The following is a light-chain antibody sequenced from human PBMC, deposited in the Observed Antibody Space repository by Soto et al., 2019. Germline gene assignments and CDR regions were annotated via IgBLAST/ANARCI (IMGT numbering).Light chain of an antibody. J-gene: IGKJ1*01. CDR3: QQYNTYST. Sequence: QMTQSPSTLSASVGDTVTITCRASQSISTWLAWYQQKPGKAPKLLIYKASTLESGVPSRFSGSGSGTEFTLTISSLQPDDFATYYCQQYNTYSTFGQGTKLEIK. CDR1: QSISTW. CDR2: KAS. V-gene: IGKV1-5*03.